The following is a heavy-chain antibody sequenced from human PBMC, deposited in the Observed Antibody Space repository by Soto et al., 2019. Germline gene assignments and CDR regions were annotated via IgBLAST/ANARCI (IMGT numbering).Heavy chain of an antibody. CDR3: AGPPIAAAGTISGMDV. V-gene: IGHV1-69*01. CDR1: GGTFSSYA. Sequence: QVQLVQSGAEVKKPGSSVKVSCKASGGTFSSYAISWVRQAPGQGLEWMGGIIPIFGTANYAQKFQGRVTITADESTSTGYMELSSLRSEDTAVYYCAGPPIAAAGTISGMDVWGQGTTVTVSS. J-gene: IGHJ6*02. D-gene: IGHD6-13*01. CDR2: IIPIFGTA.